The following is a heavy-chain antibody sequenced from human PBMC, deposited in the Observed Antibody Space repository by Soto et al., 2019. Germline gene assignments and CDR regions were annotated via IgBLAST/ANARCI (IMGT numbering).Heavy chain of an antibody. CDR1: GGSISSYY. V-gene: IGHV4-59*01. Sequence: SETLSLTCTVSGGSISSYYWSWIRQSPGKGLEWIGYIFYSGSTNYNPSLKSRVTISVDTSKNQFSLKLNSVTAADTGVYYCARDHGVVAAGHSHYFGMDVWGQGTKVTVSS. D-gene: IGHD2-15*01. CDR2: IFYSGST. CDR3: ARDHGVVAAGHSHYFGMDV. J-gene: IGHJ6*02.